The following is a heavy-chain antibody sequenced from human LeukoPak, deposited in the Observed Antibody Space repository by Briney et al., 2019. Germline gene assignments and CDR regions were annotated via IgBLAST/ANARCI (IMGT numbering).Heavy chain of an antibody. CDR1: GFTFSSYW. V-gene: IGHV3-74*01. Sequence: PGGSLRLSCAASGFTFSSYWMHWVRQAPGKGLVWVSRINSDGSSTSYADSVKGRFTISRDNAKNTLYLQMNSLRAEDTAVYYCARDLNPYYCDSSGYYLYYWGQGTLVTVSS. CDR3: ARDLNPYYCDSSGYYLYY. D-gene: IGHD3-22*01. J-gene: IGHJ4*02. CDR2: INSDGSST.